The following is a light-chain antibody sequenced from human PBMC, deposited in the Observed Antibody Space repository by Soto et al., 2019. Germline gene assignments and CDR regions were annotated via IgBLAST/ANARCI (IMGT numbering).Light chain of an antibody. Sequence: QSALTQPASVSGSPGQSITISCTGTGSDVGGYDFVSWYQQHPGKAPKLLIYEVSRRPSGVSNRFSGSKSGNTASLTISGLQAEDEADYYCCSYAGSSTYVFGTGTKLTVL. CDR3: CSYAGSSTYV. CDR2: EVS. CDR1: GSDVGGYDF. V-gene: IGLV2-23*02. J-gene: IGLJ1*01.